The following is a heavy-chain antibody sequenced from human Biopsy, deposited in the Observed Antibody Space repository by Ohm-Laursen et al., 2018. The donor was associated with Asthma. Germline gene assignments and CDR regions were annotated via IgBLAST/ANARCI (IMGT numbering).Heavy chain of an antibody. V-gene: IGHV1-18*01. CDR1: GYTFNSAG. Sequence: ASVKASCKTSGYTFNSAGITWVRQAPGQGLEWMGWISVYNGNTKVAQKLQDRVTMITDTSTSTAYMELRSPRSDDTAVYFCARAVDYSHYYGIDVWGQGTTVTVS. CDR3: ARAVDYSHYYGIDV. CDR2: ISVYNGNT. D-gene: IGHD3-10*01. J-gene: IGHJ6*02.